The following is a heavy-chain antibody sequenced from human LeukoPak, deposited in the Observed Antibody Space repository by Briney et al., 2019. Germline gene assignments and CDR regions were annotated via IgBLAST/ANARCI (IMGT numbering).Heavy chain of an antibody. J-gene: IGHJ4*02. CDR2: VSGSGGST. CDR1: GFTFSSYD. V-gene: IGHV3-23*01. CDR3: AKVLRYCSSTSCYPDYFDY. Sequence: GGSLRLSCAASGFTFSSYDMSWVRQAPGKGLEWVSAVSGSGGSTYYADSVNGLFTISRDNSKNKLYLQMNSLRAEDTAVYYCAKVLRYCSSTSCYPDYFDYWGQGTLVTVSS. D-gene: IGHD2-2*01.